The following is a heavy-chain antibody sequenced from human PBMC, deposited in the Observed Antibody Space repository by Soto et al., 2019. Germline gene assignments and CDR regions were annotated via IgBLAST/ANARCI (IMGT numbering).Heavy chain of an antibody. CDR3: AKDLWAYYDFWSGYYSRYYYYGMDV. Sequence: EVQLLESGGGLVQPGGSLSLSCAASGFTFGSYAMSWVRQAPGKGLEWVSAISGSGGSTYYADSVKGRFTISRDNSKNTLYLQMNSLRAEDTAVYYCAKDLWAYYDFWSGYYSRYYYYGMDVWGQGTTVTVSS. J-gene: IGHJ6*02. D-gene: IGHD3-3*01. CDR1: GFTFGSYA. V-gene: IGHV3-23*01. CDR2: ISGSGGST.